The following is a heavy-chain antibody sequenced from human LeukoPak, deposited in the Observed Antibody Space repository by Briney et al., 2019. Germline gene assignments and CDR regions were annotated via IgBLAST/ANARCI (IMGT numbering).Heavy chain of an antibody. CDR2: VTDSGGRT. V-gene: IGHV3-23*01. CDR3: AKLIGRSDGFDI. Sequence: GGSLGLSCAASGFAFSNSAMYWVRQAAGKGLERVSGVTDSGGRTFYADSVKGRFTISRDNSKNTLYLQMNSLRAEDTAVYYCAKLIGRSDGFDIWGQGTMVTVSS. D-gene: IGHD1-14*01. J-gene: IGHJ3*02. CDR1: GFAFSNSA.